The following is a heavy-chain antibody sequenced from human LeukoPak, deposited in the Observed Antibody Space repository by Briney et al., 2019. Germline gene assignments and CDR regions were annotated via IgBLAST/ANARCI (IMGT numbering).Heavy chain of an antibody. V-gene: IGHV3-21*01. D-gene: IGHD1-26*01. CDR3: ARASYSGSYYLGY. CDR2: ISSSSSYI. Sequence: GGSLRLSCAASGFTFSYYGMHWVRQAPGKGLEWVSSISSSSSYIYYADSVKGRFTISRDNAKNSLYLQMNSLRAEDTAVYYCARASYSGSYYLGYWGQGTLVTVSS. J-gene: IGHJ4*02. CDR1: GFTFSYYG.